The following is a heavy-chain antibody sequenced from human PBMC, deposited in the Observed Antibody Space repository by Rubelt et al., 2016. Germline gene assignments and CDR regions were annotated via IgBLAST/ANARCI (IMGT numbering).Heavy chain of an antibody. D-gene: IGHD3-3*01. CDR1: GNTFTSYY. J-gene: IGHJ5*02. Sequence: QVQLVQSGAEVKKPGASVKVSCKASGNTFTSYYMHWVRQAPGQGLEWMGIINPSGCSTSYAPKFQGRVNMTRDTSTSTVYMELSSLRSEDTAVYYCARSPRYDFEDNWFDPWGQGTLVTVSS. V-gene: IGHV1-46*01. CDR2: INPSGCST. CDR3: ARSPRYDFEDNWFDP.